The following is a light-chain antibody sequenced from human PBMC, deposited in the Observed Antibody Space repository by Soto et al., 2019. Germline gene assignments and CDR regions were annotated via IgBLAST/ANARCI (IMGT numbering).Light chain of an antibody. CDR3: QQYNNWPRT. CDR1: KSVSSN. CDR2: GAS. V-gene: IGKV3-15*01. Sequence: EIVMTQSPATLSVSPGERATLSCRASKSVSSNIAWYQQKPGQALMLLIYGASTRATGIPARFSGSGSGTEFTLTISILQSEDFAVYYCQQYNNWPRTFGQGTKWIS. J-gene: IGKJ1*01.